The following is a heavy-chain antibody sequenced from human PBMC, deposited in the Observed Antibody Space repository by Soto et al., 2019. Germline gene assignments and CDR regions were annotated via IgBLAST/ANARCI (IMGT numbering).Heavy chain of an antibody. CDR2: VYATGTS. J-gene: IGHJ5*02. V-gene: IGHV4-4*07. CDR3: VRDGSKTLRDCFDP. Sequence: SETVSLTCSVSGGSMSKFYWSWIRKTAGKGLEWMGRVYATGTSDYNPSLRSRIAMSVDISKKTFSLRLRSVTAADTGVYYCVRDGSKTLRDCFDPWGQGILVTVSS. D-gene: IGHD4-17*01. CDR1: GGSMSKFY.